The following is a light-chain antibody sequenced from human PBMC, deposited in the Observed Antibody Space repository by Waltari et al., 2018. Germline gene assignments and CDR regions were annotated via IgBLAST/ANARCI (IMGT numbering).Light chain of an antibody. CDR1: SSDVGGYNY. CDR3: SSYTRSSTVV. Sequence: QSALTQPASVSGSPGQSNTISCTGTSSDVGGYNYVSWYQQHPGKAPKLMIYDVSNRPSGVSNRFSGSKSGNTASLTISGLQAEDEADYYCSSYTRSSTVVFGGGTKLTVL. CDR2: DVS. J-gene: IGLJ2*01. V-gene: IGLV2-14*03.